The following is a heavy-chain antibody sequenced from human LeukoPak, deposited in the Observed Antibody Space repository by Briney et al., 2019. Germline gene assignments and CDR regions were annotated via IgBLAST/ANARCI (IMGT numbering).Heavy chain of an antibody. V-gene: IGHV1-2*02. CDR2: INPNSGGT. D-gene: IGHD1-1*01. CDR1: GYTFTGYY. CDR3: AGDFDATNWFDP. Sequence: ASVKVSCKASGYTFTGYYMHWVRRAPGQGLEWMGWINPNSGGTNYAQKFQGRVTMTRDTSISTAYMELSRLRSDDTAVYYCAGDFDATNWFDPWGQGTLVTVSS. J-gene: IGHJ5*02.